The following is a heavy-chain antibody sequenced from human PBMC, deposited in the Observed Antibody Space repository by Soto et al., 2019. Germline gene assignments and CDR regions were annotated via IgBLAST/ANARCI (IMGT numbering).Heavy chain of an antibody. CDR1: GGSISSSSYY. V-gene: IGHV4-39*01. Sequence: SETLSLTCTVSGGSISSSSYYWGWIRQPPGKGLEWIGSIYYSGSTYYNPSLKSRVTISVDTYKNQFSLKLRSVTAADTAVYYCASEVTYVSGILYWFDPWGQRNLVT. J-gene: IGHJ5*02. CDR3: ASEVTYVSGILYWFDP. D-gene: IGHD3-16*01. CDR2: IYYSGST.